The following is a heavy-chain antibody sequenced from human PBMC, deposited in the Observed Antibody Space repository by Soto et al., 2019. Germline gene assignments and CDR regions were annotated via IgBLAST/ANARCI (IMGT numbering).Heavy chain of an antibody. J-gene: IGHJ6*02. V-gene: IGHV3-72*01. D-gene: IGHD2-8*01. CDR2: IRNKANSYTT. CDR1: GFTFSDHY. Sequence: EVQLVESGGGLVQPGGSLRLSCAASGFTFSDHYMDWVRQAPGKGLEWVGRIRNKANSYTTEYAASVKGRFTISRDDTKNSLYLQKSRMKTVDTDVYYCARFTNSTGYYGMDVWGQGTTVTVSS. CDR3: ARFTNSTGYYGMDV.